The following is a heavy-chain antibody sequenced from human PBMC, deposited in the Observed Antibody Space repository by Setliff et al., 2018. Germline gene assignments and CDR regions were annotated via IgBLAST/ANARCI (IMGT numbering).Heavy chain of an antibody. Sequence: SETLSLTCTVSGGSVSSTSYYWGWIRQPPGKGLEWIGEINHSGSTNYNPSLKSRVTISVDTSKNQFSLKLSSVAAADTAVYYCARGFDVCGGGACYTDGPYYFDYWGLGTLVTVSS. V-gene: IGHV4-39*07. CDR1: GGSVSSTSYY. J-gene: IGHJ4*02. CDR2: INHSGST. D-gene: IGHD2-21*02. CDR3: ARGFDVCGGGACYTDGPYYFDY.